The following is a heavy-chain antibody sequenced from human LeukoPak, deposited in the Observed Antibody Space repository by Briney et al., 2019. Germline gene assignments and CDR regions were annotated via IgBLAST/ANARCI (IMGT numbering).Heavy chain of an antibody. CDR1: GFTVSSNY. J-gene: IGHJ1*01. D-gene: IGHD3-22*01. V-gene: IGHV3-66*01. CDR2: IYSGGST. CDR3: ARGFWAYDSSGYSSRSAEYFQH. Sequence: GGSLRLSCAASGFTVSSNYMSWVRQAPGKGLEWVSVIYSGGSTYYADSVKGRFTISRDNSRNTLYLQMNSLRAEDTAVYYCARGFWAYDSSGYSSRSAEYFQHWGQGTLVTVSS.